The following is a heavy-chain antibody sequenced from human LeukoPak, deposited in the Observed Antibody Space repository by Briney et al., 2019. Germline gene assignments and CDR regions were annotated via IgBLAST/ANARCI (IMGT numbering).Heavy chain of an antibody. CDR3: ARDVTVWYSGSHGGVEY. Sequence: GRSLRLSCVASGSTFSSYGMHWVRQAPGKGLEWVAVIWYDGSNKYYADSVKGRFTISRDNSKKTLYLQMNSLRAEDTAVYYCARDVTVWYSGSHGGVEYWGQGTLVTVSS. J-gene: IGHJ4*02. CDR2: IWYDGSNK. CDR1: GSTFSSYG. V-gene: IGHV3-33*01. D-gene: IGHD1-26*01.